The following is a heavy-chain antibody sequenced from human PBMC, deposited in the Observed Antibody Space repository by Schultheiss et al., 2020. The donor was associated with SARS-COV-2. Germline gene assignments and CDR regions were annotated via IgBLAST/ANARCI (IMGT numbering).Heavy chain of an antibody. Sequence: GGSLRLSCAASGFTFSSYAMSWVRQAPGKGLEWVSAISGSGGSTYYADSVKGRFTISRDNSKNTLYLQMNSLRAEDTAVYYCARGGCSSTSCYTPYYYYGMDVWGQGTTVTVSS. J-gene: IGHJ6*02. CDR2: ISGSGGST. D-gene: IGHD2-2*02. CDR3: ARGGCSSTSCYTPYYYYGMDV. V-gene: IGHV3-23*01. CDR1: GFTFSSYA.